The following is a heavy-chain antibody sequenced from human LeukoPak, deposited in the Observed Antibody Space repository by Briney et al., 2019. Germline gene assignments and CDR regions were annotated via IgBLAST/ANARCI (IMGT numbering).Heavy chain of an antibody. CDR3: ARVIAAADY. J-gene: IGHJ4*02. Sequence: VASVKVSCKASGGTFSSYSISWVQQAPGQGLEWMGGIIPIFGTANYAQKFQGRVTITADESTSTAYMELSSLRSEDTAVYYCARVIAAADYWGQGTLVTVSS. CDR2: IIPIFGTA. V-gene: IGHV1-69*01. CDR1: GGTFSSYS. D-gene: IGHD6-13*01.